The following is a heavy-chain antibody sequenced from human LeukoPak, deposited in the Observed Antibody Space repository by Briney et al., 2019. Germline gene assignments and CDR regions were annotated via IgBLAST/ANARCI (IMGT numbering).Heavy chain of an antibody. V-gene: IGHV3-23*01. CDR3: AKGGGSGWYWYFDV. Sequence: GGSLRLSCAASGFTFNNYAMMWVREALGQGLEWVSAITGGGSTYYADSVKGRFTISRDISKNTLYLQMNSLRADDTAVYYCAKGGGSGWYWYFDVWGRGALVTVSS. D-gene: IGHD6-19*01. J-gene: IGHJ2*01. CDR2: ITGGGST. CDR1: GFTFNNYA.